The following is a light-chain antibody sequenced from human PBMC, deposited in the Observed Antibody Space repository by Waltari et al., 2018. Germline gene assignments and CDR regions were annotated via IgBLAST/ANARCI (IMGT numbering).Light chain of an antibody. V-gene: IGKV1-39*01. CDR1: QSISRH. Sequence: LSASVGDRVTITCRASQSISRHLNWYQQKSGKAPKFLIHAASSLQSGVPSRFSGSGSGTDFTLTITSLQPEDFATYYCQQSYSTPFTFGPGTKVDVE. CDR3: QQSYSTPFT. CDR2: AAS. J-gene: IGKJ3*01.